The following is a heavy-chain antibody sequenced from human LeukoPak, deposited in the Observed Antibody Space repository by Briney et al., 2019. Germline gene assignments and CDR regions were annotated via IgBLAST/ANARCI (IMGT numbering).Heavy chain of an antibody. J-gene: IGHJ4*02. V-gene: IGHV4-59*01. Sequence: SETLSLTCTVSGGSISSYYWSWIRQPPGKGLEWIGYIYYSGSTNYNPSLKSRVTISVDTSKNQFSLKLSSVTAADTAVYYCAAVPAAIQWFTLDYWGQRTLVTVSS. CDR2: IYYSGST. D-gene: IGHD2-2*02. CDR1: GGSISSYY. CDR3: AAVPAAIQWFTLDY.